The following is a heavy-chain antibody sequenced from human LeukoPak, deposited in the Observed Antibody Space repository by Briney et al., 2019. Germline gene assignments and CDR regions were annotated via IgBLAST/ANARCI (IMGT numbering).Heavy chain of an antibody. CDR2: VTGTGGNT. J-gene: IGHJ4*02. CDR3: AKVHGSGSYRFDF. V-gene: IGHV3-23*01. D-gene: IGHD3-10*01. Sequence: GGSLRLSCEGSTFTFDSYAMSWVRPSPGKGMEWDSAVTGTGGNTYPADSGKDRFTISRDNSKNTVYLQMNSLRAEDTAIYYCAKVHGSGSYRFDFWGQGTLVTVSS. CDR1: TFTFDSYA.